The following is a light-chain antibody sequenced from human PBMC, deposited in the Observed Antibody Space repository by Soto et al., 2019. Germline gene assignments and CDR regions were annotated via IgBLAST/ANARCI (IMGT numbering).Light chain of an antibody. CDR1: QSISTY. V-gene: IGKV1-9*01. Sequence: DIQMTQSPSSLSASVGDRATITCRASQSISTYLSWYQQKPGKAPKLLVYSASTLQSGVPSRFSGSGSGPDFTLTISSLQPEDSATYFCQQLNSYPQTFGQGTRLEIK. CDR2: SAS. J-gene: IGKJ5*01. CDR3: QQLNSYPQT.